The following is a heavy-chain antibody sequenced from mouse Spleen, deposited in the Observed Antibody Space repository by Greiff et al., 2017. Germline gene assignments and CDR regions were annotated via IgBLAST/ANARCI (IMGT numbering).Heavy chain of an antibody. CDR2: ISSGGSYT. CDR3: ARGLGHYFDY. Sequence: EVQLVESGGGLVKPGGSLKLSCAASGFTFSSYAMSWVRQTPEKRLEWVATISSGGSYTYYPDSVKGRFTISRDNAKNTLYLQMSSLRSEDTAMYYCARGLGHYFDYWGQGTTLTVSS. V-gene: IGHV5-9-3*01. D-gene: IGHD4-1*01. J-gene: IGHJ2*01. CDR1: GFTFSSYA.